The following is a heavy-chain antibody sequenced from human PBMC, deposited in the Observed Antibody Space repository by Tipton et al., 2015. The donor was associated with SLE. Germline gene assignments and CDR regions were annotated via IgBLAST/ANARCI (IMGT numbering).Heavy chain of an antibody. CDR1: GGTFSSYA. CDR3: ARDVYEGGMDYYYYGMDV. CDR2: IIPFFGTA. D-gene: IGHD2-8*01. Sequence: QLVQSGPEVKKPGSSVKVSCKASGGTFSSYAISWVRQAPGQGLEWMGGIIPFFGTANYAQKFQGRVTITADESTSTAYMELSSLRSEDTAIYYCARDVYEGGMDYYYYGMDVWGQGTTVTVSS. J-gene: IGHJ6*02. V-gene: IGHV1-69*01.